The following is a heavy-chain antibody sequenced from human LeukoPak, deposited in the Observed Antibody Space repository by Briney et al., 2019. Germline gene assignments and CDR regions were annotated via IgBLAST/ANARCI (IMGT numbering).Heavy chain of an antibody. CDR2: ISAYNGNT. CDR1: GYTFTSYG. V-gene: IGHV1-18*01. Sequence: ASVKVSCKASGYTFTSYGISWVRQAPGQGLEWMGWISAYNGNTNYAQKLQGRVTMTTDTSTSTAYMELRSLRSDETAVYYCARGHWSGYHPHAFDIWGQGTMVTVSS. J-gene: IGHJ3*02. D-gene: IGHD3-3*01. CDR3: ARGHWSGYHPHAFDI.